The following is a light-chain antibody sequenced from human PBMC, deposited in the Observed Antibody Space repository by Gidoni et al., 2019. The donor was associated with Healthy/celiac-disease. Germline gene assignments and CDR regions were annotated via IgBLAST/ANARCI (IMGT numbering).Light chain of an antibody. J-gene: IGKJ2*03. CDR3: QQSYSTPPS. CDR1: QSITSY. V-gene: IGKV1-39*01. Sequence: DIQMTQSPSSLSAPVGHRVTITCRASQSITSYLNWYQQKPGKAPKLLIYAASSLQSGVPSRFSGSGSGTDFTLTISSLQPEDFATYYCQQSYSTPPSFGQGTKLEIK. CDR2: AAS.